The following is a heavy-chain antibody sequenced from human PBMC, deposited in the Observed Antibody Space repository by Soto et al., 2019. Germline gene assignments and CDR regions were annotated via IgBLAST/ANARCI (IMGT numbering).Heavy chain of an antibody. D-gene: IGHD6-19*01. Sequence: QLQQPGPGLVKPSQTLSLTCGISGDRVSSNSATWNWIRQSPSLSLEWLGRTYLRSKWYNEYAVGVKSRIAISPDTSKVHYSLHLSSVTPADTVVYFCARAAVAFDAFDLWGQGTVVTVSS. V-gene: IGHV6-1*01. J-gene: IGHJ3*01. CDR3: ARAAVAFDAFDL. CDR2: TYLRSKWYN. CDR1: GDRVSSNSAT.